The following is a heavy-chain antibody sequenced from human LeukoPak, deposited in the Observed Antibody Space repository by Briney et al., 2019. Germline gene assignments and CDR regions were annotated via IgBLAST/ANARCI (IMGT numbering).Heavy chain of an antibody. J-gene: IGHJ4*01. Sequence: TSETLSLTCTISGDSVSRENYFWGWIRQPPGKGLEWIVSMSYSGRTYYNPSLKSRVTISIDTSKNQVSLKLQSVTAADTAVYYCARDRDIDDFDYWGHGTLVTVSS. CDR2: MSYSGRT. CDR3: ARDRDIDDFDY. CDR1: GDSVSRENYF. D-gene: IGHD5-12*01. V-gene: IGHV4-39*07.